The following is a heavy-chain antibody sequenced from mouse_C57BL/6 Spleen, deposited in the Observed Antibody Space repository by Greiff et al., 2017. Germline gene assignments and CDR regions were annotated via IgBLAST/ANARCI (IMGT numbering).Heavy chain of an antibody. CDR1: GFNINDYY. CDR3: TSYYSPSYWYFDV. D-gene: IGHD2-12*01. J-gene: IGHJ1*03. Sequence: VQLQQSGAELVRPGASVKLSCTASGFNINDYYMHWVKQRPEQGLEWIGRIDPEDGDTEYAPKFQGKANMTADTSSNTASLQLSSLTSEDSAVYYCTSYYSPSYWYFDVWGTGTTVTVSS. CDR2: IDPEDGDT. V-gene: IGHV14-1*01.